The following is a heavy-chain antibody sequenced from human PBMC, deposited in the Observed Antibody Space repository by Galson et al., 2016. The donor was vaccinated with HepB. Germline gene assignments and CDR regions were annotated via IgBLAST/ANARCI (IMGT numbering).Heavy chain of an antibody. CDR3: ASPHLGIDAGANFQH. CDR1: GFSFSIYS. CDR2: IFNDGSGQ. D-gene: IGHD3-16*01. J-gene: IGHJ1*01. V-gene: IGHV3-30*03. Sequence: SLRLSCAASGFSFSIYSMNWVRQAPGKGLEWVANIFNDGSGQDYADSVRGRFTISRDNSKNTLYLQMDSLRPEDTAVYFCASPHLGIDAGANFQHWGLGTLVTVSS.